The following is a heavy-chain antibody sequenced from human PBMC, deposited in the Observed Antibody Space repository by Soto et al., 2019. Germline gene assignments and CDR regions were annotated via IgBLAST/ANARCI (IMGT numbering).Heavy chain of an antibody. CDR3: AKHLGYSRNGVDF. Sequence: PGGSLRLSCAASEFTFNTNAMSWVRQAPGKGLEWVSGISGNGGNKYYADSVKGRFSISRDNSKNTLYLQMSNLRAEDTAVYYCAKHLGYSRNGVDFWGQGTTVTVSS. J-gene: IGHJ6*02. V-gene: IGHV3-23*01. CDR1: EFTFNTNA. D-gene: IGHD5-12*01. CDR2: ISGNGGNK.